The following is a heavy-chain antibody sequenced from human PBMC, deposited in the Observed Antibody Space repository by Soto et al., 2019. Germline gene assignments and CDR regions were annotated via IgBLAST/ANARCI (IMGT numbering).Heavy chain of an antibody. CDR1: GFSLSNARMG. D-gene: IGHD4-17*01. CDR3: ARIPDGDYETQYLGMDV. J-gene: IGHJ6*02. CDR2: IFSNDEK. V-gene: IGHV2-26*01. Sequence: QVTLKESGPVLVKPTETLTLTCTVSGFSLSNARMGVSWIRQPPGKALERLAHIFSNDEKSYSTSLKSRLIISKDTSKSQVVLTMTNMDPVDTATYYCARIPDGDYETQYLGMDVWGQGTTVTVSS.